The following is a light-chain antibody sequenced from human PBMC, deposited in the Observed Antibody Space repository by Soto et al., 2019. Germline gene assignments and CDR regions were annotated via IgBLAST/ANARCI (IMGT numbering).Light chain of an antibody. J-gene: IGLJ1*01. CDR2: DNN. CDR3: QSYDTRLSGYV. CDR1: SSNIGAGYD. Sequence: QSVLTQSPSVSGAPGQGVTLSCTGSSSNIGAGYDVHWYQQLPGAAPKLLIYDNNNRPSGVPYRFSGSKSGASASLAITGLQAEDEADYYCQSYDTRLSGYVFGTGTKVTVL. V-gene: IGLV1-40*01.